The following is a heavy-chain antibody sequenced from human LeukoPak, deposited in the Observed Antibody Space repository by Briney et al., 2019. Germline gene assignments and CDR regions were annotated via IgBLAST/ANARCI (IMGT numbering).Heavy chain of an antibody. CDR1: GFTFSSYS. CDR2: ISSSSSYI. D-gene: IGHD6-6*01. Sequence: GGSLRLSCAASGFTFSSYSMNWVRQAPGKGLEWVSSISSSSSYIYYADSVKGRFTIYRDNAKNSLYLQMNSLRAEDTAVYYCARDKYSSSSIPLDYWGQGTLVTVSS. CDR3: ARDKYSSSSIPLDY. V-gene: IGHV3-21*01. J-gene: IGHJ4*02.